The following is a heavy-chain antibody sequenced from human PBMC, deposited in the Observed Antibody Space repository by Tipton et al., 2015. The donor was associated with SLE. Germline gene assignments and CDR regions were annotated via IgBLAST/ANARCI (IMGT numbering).Heavy chain of an antibody. V-gene: IGHV4-34*01. J-gene: IGHJ4*02. D-gene: IGHD6-6*01. CDR2: INHSGST. CDR3: ARESGSSSDY. CDR1: GGSFSGYY. Sequence: TLSLTCAVYGGSFSGYYWSWIRQPPGKGLEWIGEINHSGSTNYNPSLKSRVTISVDTSKNQFSLKSSSVTAADTAVYYCARESGSSSDYWGQGTLVTVSS.